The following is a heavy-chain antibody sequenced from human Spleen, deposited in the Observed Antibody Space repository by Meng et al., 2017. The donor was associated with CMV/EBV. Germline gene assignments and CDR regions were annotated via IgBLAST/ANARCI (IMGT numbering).Heavy chain of an antibody. CDR1: GFTFSRYE. V-gene: IGHV3-48*03. D-gene: IGHD4-17*01. J-gene: IGHJ4*02. CDR2: ISSSGNFI. CDR3: ARGAAVTKDY. Sequence: GESLKISCVASGFTFSRYEMNWVRQAPGKGLEWISYISSSGNFINYADSVRGRFTISKDNAKKTLYLQMNSLRAEDTAVYYCARGAAVTKDYWGQGTLVTVSS.